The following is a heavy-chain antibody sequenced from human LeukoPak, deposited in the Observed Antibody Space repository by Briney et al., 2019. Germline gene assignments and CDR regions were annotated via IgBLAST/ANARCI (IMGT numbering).Heavy chain of an antibody. CDR1: GFTFSNYA. J-gene: IGHJ4*02. CDR2: ISGGGGST. Sequence: GGSLRLSCAASGFTFSNYAMSWVRQAPGKGLEWVSGISGGGGSTYYADSVKGRFTISRDNSKNTFYLQMNSLRAEDTAVYYCAKGTVTSHAGYFDYWGQGTLVTVSS. CDR3: AKGTVTSHAGYFDY. V-gene: IGHV3-23*01. D-gene: IGHD4-11*01.